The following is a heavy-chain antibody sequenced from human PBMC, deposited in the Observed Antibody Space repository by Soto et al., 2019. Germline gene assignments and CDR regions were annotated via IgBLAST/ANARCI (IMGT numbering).Heavy chain of an antibody. J-gene: IGHJ4*02. V-gene: IGHV3-23*01. Sequence: GGSLRLSCAASGFTFSSYAMSWVRQAPGKGLEWVSAISGSGGSTYYADSVKGRFTISRDNSKNTLYLQMNSLRAEDTAVYYCANSMVRGVTGYWGQGTLVTVSS. CDR1: GFTFSSYA. CDR2: ISGSGGST. CDR3: ANSMVRGVTGY. D-gene: IGHD3-10*01.